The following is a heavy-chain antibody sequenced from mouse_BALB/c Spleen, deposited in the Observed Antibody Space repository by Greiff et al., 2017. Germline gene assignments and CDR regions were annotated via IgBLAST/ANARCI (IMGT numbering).Heavy chain of an antibody. D-gene: IGHD2-10*02. CDR2: ISSGGSYT. V-gene: IGHV5-9-3*01. Sequence: EVHLVESGGGLVKPGGSLKLSCAASGFTFSSYAMSWVRQTPEKRLEWVATISSGGSYTYYPDSVKGRFTISRDNAKNTLYLQMSSLRSEDTAMYYCAKYGNSFAYWGQGTLVTVSA. CDR3: AKYGNSFAY. J-gene: IGHJ3*01. CDR1: GFTFSSYA.